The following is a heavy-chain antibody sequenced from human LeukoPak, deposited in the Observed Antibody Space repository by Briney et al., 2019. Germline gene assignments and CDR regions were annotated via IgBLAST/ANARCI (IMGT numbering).Heavy chain of an antibody. CDR1: GFTFSSYS. J-gene: IGHJ4*02. D-gene: IGHD3-22*01. V-gene: IGHV3-21*01. Sequence: GGSLRPSCAASGFTFSSYSMNWVRQAPGKGLEWVSSISSSGSYIYYADSVKGRFTISRDNAKNSLYLQMNSLRAEDTAVYYCARDNDYDSSGYYYREPYYFDYWGQGTLVTVSS. CDR3: ARDNDYDSSGYYYREPYYFDY. CDR2: ISSSGSYI.